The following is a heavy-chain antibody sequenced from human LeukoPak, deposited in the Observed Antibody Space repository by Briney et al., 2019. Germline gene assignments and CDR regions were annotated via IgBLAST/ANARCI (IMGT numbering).Heavy chain of an antibody. CDR1: GGTFSSYA. J-gene: IGHJ3*02. V-gene: IGHV1-69*13. D-gene: IGHD4-17*01. CDR2: IIPIFGTA. CDR3: ARPDYGGPHVAFDI. Sequence: SVKVSCKASGGTFSSYAISWVRQAPGQGLEWMGGIIPIFGTANYAQKFQGRVTITADESTSTAYMELSSLRSEDTAVYYRARPDYGGPHVAFDIWGQGTMVTVSS.